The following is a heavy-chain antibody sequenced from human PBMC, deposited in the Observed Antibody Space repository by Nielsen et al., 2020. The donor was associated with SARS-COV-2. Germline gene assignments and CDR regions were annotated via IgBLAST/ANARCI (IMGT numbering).Heavy chain of an antibody. CDR1: GYTFTNYG. V-gene: IGHV1-18*04. CDR2: ISTNNVNT. Sequence: ASVKVSCKASGYTFTNYGISWVRQAPGQGLEWMGWISTNNVNTNYARSLRGRVTMTTDTSAATAYMELSSLSSEDTAVYYCARITPSSGWDYWGQGTLVTVSS. J-gene: IGHJ4*02. D-gene: IGHD6-19*01. CDR3: ARITPSSGWDY.